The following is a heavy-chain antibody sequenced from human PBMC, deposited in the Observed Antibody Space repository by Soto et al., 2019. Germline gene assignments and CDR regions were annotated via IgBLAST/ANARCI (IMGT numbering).Heavy chain of an antibody. CDR2: ISGSGGST. V-gene: IGHV3-23*01. CDR3: AKLTTVTTGYIRY. D-gene: IGHD4-17*01. CDR1: GFTFSSYA. Sequence: EVQLLESGGGLVQPGGSLRLSCAASGFTFSSYAMSWVRQAPGKGLEWVSAISGSGGSTYYADSVKGRFTISRDNSKNTLHLQINSLRAEDTAVYYCAKLTTVTTGYIRYWGHGSLVTVSS. J-gene: IGHJ4*01.